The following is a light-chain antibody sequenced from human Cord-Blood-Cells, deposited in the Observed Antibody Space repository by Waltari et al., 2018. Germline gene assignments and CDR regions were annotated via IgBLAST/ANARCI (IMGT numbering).Light chain of an antibody. J-gene: IGLJ3*02. CDR2: YDS. CDR1: NIGSKS. V-gene: IGLV3-21*04. Sequence: SYVLTQPPSVSVAQGKTARITCGGNNIGSKSVHWYQQKPGQAPVLVIYYDSDRPSGIPERFSGSNSGNTATLTISRVEAGDEADYYCQVWDSSSDHWVFGGGTKLTVL. CDR3: QVWDSSSDHWV.